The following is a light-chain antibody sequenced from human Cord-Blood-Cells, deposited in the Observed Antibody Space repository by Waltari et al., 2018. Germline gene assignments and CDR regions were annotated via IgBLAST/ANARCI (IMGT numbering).Light chain of an antibody. V-gene: IGKV4-1*01. J-gene: IGKJ2*01. CDR3: QQYYSTPYT. Sequence: IVMTQSPASLAVSLGERDTINCKSSQSVLYSSNNKNYLAWHQQQPGQPPKLLVYWATTRGSGVPDRFSGSGSGTDFTLTISSMQAGDVAVYYCQQYYSTPYTFVQGTKLDIK. CDR1: QSVLYSSNNKNY. CDR2: WAT.